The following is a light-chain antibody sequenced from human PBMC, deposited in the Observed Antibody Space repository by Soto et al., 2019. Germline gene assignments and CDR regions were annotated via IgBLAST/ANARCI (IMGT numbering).Light chain of an antibody. CDR2: GNI. V-gene: IGLV1-40*01. J-gene: IGLJ1*01. CDR3: QSHDSSLSGYV. CDR1: SSNIGAGYD. Sequence: QSVLTQPPSVSGAPGQRVTISCTGSSSNIGAGYDVHWYQQLPGTAPKPLIYGNIKRPSGVPDRFSASKSGTSASLAITGLQPEDEADYYCQSHDSSLSGYVFGTGTKVTVL.